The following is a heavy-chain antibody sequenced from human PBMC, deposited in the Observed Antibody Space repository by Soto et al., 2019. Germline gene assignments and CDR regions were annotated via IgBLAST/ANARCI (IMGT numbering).Heavy chain of an antibody. Sequence: ASVKVSCKASGYTFTSYAMHWVRQAPGQRLEWMGWINAGNGNTKYSQKFQGRVTITRDTSASTAYMELSSLRSEDTAVYYCARVTGWYFPDYWGQGTLVPVSS. V-gene: IGHV1-3*01. CDR1: GYTFTSYA. D-gene: IGHD6-19*01. CDR2: INAGNGNT. J-gene: IGHJ4*02. CDR3: ARVTGWYFPDY.